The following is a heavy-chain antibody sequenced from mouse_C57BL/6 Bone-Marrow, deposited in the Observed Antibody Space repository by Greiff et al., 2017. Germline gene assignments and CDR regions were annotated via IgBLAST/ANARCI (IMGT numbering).Heavy chain of an antibody. D-gene: IGHD4-1*01. V-gene: IGHV1-66*01. CDR3: ARGRLGPAWFAY. CDR2: IYPGSGNT. J-gene: IGHJ3*01. CDR1: GYSFTSYY. Sequence: QVQLQQSGPELVKPGASVKISCKASGYSFTSYYIHWVKQRPGQGLEWIGCIYPGSGNTKYNEKFKGKATLTADTSSSTAYMQLSSLTSEDSAVYYCARGRLGPAWFAYWGQGTLVTVSA.